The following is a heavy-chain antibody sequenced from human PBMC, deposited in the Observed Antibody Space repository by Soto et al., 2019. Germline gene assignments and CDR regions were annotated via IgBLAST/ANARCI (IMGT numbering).Heavy chain of an antibody. CDR1: GFSFRCFW. CDR3: VRGNTGYGNFNS. J-gene: IGHJ4*02. Sequence: GGSLRLSCAASGFSFRCFWMHWVRQAPGKGLVWVSRMFTDVSTTYYADSVKGRFTISRDNAKSTLYLQMNSLRDEDTAVYYCVRGNTGYGNFNSWGQGPLVTASS. V-gene: IGHV3-74*01. D-gene: IGHD5-12*01. CDR2: MFTDVSTT.